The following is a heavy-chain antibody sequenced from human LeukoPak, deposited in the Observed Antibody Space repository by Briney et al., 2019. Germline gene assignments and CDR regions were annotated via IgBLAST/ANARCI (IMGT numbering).Heavy chain of an antibody. V-gene: IGHV3-74*01. CDR1: GFTFSSYW. J-gene: IGHJ4*02. CDR3: ARERTITVTTDFDY. Sequence: GGSPRLSCAASGFTFSSYWMHWVRQAPGKGLVWVSRINSDGSNTNYADSVKGRFTISRDNAKNTLDLRMNSLRAEDSAVYYCARERTITVTTDFDYWGQGTLVTVSS. CDR2: INSDGSNT. D-gene: IGHD4-17*01.